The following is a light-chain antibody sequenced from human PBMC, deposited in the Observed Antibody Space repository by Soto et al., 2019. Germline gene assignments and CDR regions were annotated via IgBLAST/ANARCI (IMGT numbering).Light chain of an antibody. V-gene: IGLV2-14*01. J-gene: IGLJ1*01. CDR2: DVT. CDR1: RSDVGGYNF. Sequence: QSVLTQPASVSGPSGQSITISCTGTRSDVGGYNFVSWYQQHPDKAPKLMIYDVTNRPSGVSNRFSGSKSGNTASLTISGLQAEDEADYYCSSYTSISTYVFGTGNKLTVL. CDR3: SSYTSISTYV.